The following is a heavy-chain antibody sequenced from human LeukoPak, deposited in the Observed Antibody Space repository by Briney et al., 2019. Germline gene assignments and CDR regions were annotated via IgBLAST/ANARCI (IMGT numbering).Heavy chain of an antibody. CDR2: IKQDGSEK. CDR3: ARVGSGYSYSRYYYYYYMDV. D-gene: IGHD5-18*01. Sequence: GGSLRLSCAASGFTFSNYWMNWVRQAPGKGLEWVANIKQDGSEKYYVDSVEGRFTVSRDNTKNSLYLQMNSLRAEDTAVYYCARVGSGYSYSRYYYYYYMDVWGKGTTVTVSS. J-gene: IGHJ6*03. CDR1: GFTFSNYW. V-gene: IGHV3-7*01.